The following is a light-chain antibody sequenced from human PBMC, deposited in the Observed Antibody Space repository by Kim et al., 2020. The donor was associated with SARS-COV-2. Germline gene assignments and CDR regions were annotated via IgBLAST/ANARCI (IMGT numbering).Light chain of an antibody. CDR3: QQYGDSPRWT. CDR1: ESVSGNH. J-gene: IGKJ1*01. CDR2: GVS. V-gene: IGKV3-20*01. Sequence: EIVLTQSPGTLSLSPGERATLSCRATESVSGNHLAWYQQKPDQAPRLLIYGVSRRATGIPDRFSGSGSATDFTLTISRLEPEDFAVYYCQQYGDSPRWTFSQGTKVDIK.